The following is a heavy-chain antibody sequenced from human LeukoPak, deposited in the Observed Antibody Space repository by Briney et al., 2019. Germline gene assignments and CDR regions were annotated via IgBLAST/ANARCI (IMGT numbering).Heavy chain of an antibody. CDR2: ISAYNGNT. CDR3: ARDLGIVVEYYFDY. V-gene: IGHV1-18*01. Sequence: ASGKVSCKASGYTFTSYGISWVRQAPGQGLEWMGWISAYNGNTNYAQKFQGRVTMTTDTSTSTAYMELRSLRSDDTAVYYCARDLGIVVEYYFDYWGQGTLVTVSS. J-gene: IGHJ4*02. CDR1: GYTFTSYG. D-gene: IGHD2-15*01.